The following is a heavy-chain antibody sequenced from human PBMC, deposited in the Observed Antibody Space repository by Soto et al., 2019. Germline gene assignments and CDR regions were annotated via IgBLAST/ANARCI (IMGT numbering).Heavy chain of an antibody. D-gene: IGHD6-25*01. CDR3: ATRAGKGYYYGMDV. J-gene: IGHJ6*02. CDR2: ISGSGGST. Sequence: GGSLRLSCAASGFTFSSYAMSWVRQAPGKGLEWVSAISGSGGSTYYADSVKGRFTISRDNSKNTLYLQMNSLRAEDTAVYYCATRAGKGYYYGMDVWGQGTTVTVSS. CDR1: GFTFSSYA. V-gene: IGHV3-23*01.